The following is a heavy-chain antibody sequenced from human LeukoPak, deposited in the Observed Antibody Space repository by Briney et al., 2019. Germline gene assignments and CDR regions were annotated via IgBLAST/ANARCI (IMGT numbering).Heavy chain of an antibody. CDR2: INPSGGPT. CDR1: GYTFSNYY. Sequence: ASAKVSCKASGYTFSNYYIYWVRQAPGQGLEWMGVINPSGGPTNYAPQFQGRVTMARDMSTSTVYMELSSLRSGDTAVYYCARDAEQRISSKGIYSYYYIDVWGKGTTVTVTS. J-gene: IGHJ6*03. D-gene: IGHD6-13*01. V-gene: IGHV1-46*01. CDR3: ARDAEQRISSKGIYSYYYIDV.